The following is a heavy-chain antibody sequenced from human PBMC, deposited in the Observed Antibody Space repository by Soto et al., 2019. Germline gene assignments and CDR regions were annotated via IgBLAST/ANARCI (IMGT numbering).Heavy chain of an antibody. J-gene: IGHJ4*02. Sequence: EVQLVESGGGLVQPGGSLRLACAASGFTFSSYDMSWVRQAPGKGLEYVSVISNNGGSTYYANSVKGRFTISRDNSKNTLYLQMGSMRAEDTDVYSCARDGVGNYEFWSGYVESLLWRDYGGQGTLFTVSS. CDR3: ARDGVGNYEFWSGYVESLLWRDY. D-gene: IGHD3-3*01. CDR1: GFTFSSYD. V-gene: IGHV3-64*01. CDR2: ISNNGGST.